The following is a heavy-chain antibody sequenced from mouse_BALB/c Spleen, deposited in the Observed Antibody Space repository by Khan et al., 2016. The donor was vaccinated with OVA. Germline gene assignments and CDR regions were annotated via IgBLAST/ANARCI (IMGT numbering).Heavy chain of an antibody. D-gene: IGHD2-3*01. J-gene: IGHJ3*01. CDR3: ASDDGYYLYFAY. Sequence: EVELVESGGGLVKPGGSLKLSCAASGFTFSDYYMYWVRQTPEKRLEWVATISDGGSYTYYPDSVKGRFTISRDNAKNNLYLQMSSLKSEDTAMYYCASDDGYYLYFAYWGQGTLVTVSA. CDR1: GFTFSDYY. V-gene: IGHV5-4*02. CDR2: ISDGGSYT.